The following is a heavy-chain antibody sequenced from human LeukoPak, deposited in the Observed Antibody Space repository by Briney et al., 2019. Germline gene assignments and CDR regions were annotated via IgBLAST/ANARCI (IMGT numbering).Heavy chain of an antibody. V-gene: IGHV4-31*03. CDR3: ARARTGGGMDV. J-gene: IGHJ6*02. Sequence: PSQTLSLTCTVSGGSISSGGHYWSWIRQHPGKGMEWIGYIYYSGSTYYNPSLKSRVTISVDTSKNQFSLKLSSVTAADTAVYHCARARTGGGMDVWGQGTTVTVSS. CDR1: GGSISSGGHY. CDR2: IYYSGST.